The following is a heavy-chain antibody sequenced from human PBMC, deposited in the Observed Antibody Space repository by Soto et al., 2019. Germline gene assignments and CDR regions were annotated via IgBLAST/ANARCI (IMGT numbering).Heavy chain of an antibody. CDR1: GYSFTSYW. V-gene: IGHV5-51*01. Sequence: GESLKISCKGSGYSFTSYWIGWVRQMPGKGLERMGIIYPGDSDTRYSPSFQGQVTISADKSISTAYLQWSSLKASDTAMYYCARLPTYSSSWAELYYWGQGTRVSVSA. D-gene: IGHD6-13*01. CDR2: IYPGDSDT. CDR3: ARLPTYSSSWAELYY. J-gene: IGHJ4*02.